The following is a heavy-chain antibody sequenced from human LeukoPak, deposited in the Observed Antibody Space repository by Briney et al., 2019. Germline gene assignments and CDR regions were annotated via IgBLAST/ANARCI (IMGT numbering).Heavy chain of an antibody. CDR1: GGSFSGYY. D-gene: IGHD3-10*02. V-gene: IGHV4-34*01. J-gene: IGHJ6*03. CDR3: ARRTEVNFVGLFGEDNNYYYMDV. Sequence: PSETLSLTCAVYGGSFSGYYWGWIRQTPGKGLEWIGEINHTGSTNYNPSPKSRVTMSIDTSKNQFSLKLISVTAADTAVYFCARRTEVNFVGLFGEDNNYYYMDVWGKGTTVTVSS. CDR2: INHTGST.